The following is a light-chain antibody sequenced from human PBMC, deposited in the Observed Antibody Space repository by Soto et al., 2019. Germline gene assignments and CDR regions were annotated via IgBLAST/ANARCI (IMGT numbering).Light chain of an antibody. CDR3: CSYAGSHFL. V-gene: IGLV2-11*01. CDR2: DVS. J-gene: IGLJ2*01. Sequence: QSVLTQPASVSGSPGQSITISCTGTSSDVGGYNYVSWYQQHPGKAPKLMIYDVSNRPSGVPDRFSGSKSGNTASLTISGLQAEDEADYYCCSYAGSHFLFGGGTKLTVL. CDR1: SSDVGGYNY.